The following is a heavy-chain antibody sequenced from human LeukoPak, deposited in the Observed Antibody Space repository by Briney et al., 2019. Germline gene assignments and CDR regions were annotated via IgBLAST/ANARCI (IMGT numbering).Heavy chain of an antibody. Sequence: GGSVTFSCAASGFTFSSYGLHWLPQAPGKGLEGVAFIWYDGSNKYYADYGKGPFTISRDKSTNTLDLKMNSPGAEDAAVYVCATGQRYYDSSGYATPDYWGQGTPVTVSS. CDR2: IWYDGSNK. CDR1: GFTFSSYG. D-gene: IGHD3-22*01. CDR3: ATGQRYYDSSGYATPDY. J-gene: IGHJ4*02. V-gene: IGHV3-30*02.